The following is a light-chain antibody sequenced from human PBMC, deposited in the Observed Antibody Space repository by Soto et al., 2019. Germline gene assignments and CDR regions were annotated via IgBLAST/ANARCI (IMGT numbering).Light chain of an antibody. Sequence: DLVLTQSPDSLAVSLGERATISCRSGHSRFDTSYKKTYLAWYQQRPGQPPKLLIYWASTRQSGVPDRFSGGGSATDFTLTISRLQAEDVAIYYCHQYDSIPYTFGQGTRLEIK. CDR2: WAS. CDR3: HQYDSIPYT. CDR1: HSRFDTSYKKTY. V-gene: IGKV4-1*01. J-gene: IGKJ5*01.